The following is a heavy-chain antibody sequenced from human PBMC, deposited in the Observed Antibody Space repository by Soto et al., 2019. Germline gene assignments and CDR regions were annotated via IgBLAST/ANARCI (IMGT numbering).Heavy chain of an antibody. V-gene: IGHV3-53*01. CDR2: ISSGGTT. Sequence: PGGSLRLSCTSSGFTVSTNYMSWIRQAPGKGLEWVSVISSGGTTYYADSVKGRFTISRDNSKNTLYLQMDSLRAEDTAVYYCARGHCSGGSCYSGWSMDVWGQGTTVTVS. J-gene: IGHJ6*02. CDR3: ARGHCSGGSCYSGWSMDV. D-gene: IGHD2-15*01. CDR1: GFTVSTNY.